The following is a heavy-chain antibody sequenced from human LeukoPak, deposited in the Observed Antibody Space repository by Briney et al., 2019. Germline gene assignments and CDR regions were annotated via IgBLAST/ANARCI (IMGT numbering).Heavy chain of an antibody. CDR1: GFTFSSYS. D-gene: IGHD5-12*01. CDR3: ARGPSGYHNT. Sequence: PGGSLRLSCAASGFTFSSYSMNWVRQAPGKGLEWVSAISGSGGSTYYADSVKGRFTISRDSSKNILHLQMNTLRAEDTAVYYCARGPSGYHNTGGQGTLVTVSS. J-gene: IGHJ4*02. CDR2: ISGSGGST. V-gene: IGHV3-23*01.